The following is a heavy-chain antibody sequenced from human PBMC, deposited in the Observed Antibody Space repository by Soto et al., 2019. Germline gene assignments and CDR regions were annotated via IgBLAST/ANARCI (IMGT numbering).Heavy chain of an antibody. CDR1: GGSISSYY. Sequence: SETLSLTCTVSGGSISSYYWSWIRQPPGKGLEWIGYIYYSGSTTYNPSLKSRVTISVDTSKNQFSLKLSFVTAADTAVYYCARVWGGAFDIWGQGTMVTVSS. V-gene: IGHV4-59*01. CDR3: ARVWGGAFDI. D-gene: IGHD3-10*01. J-gene: IGHJ3*02. CDR2: IYYSGST.